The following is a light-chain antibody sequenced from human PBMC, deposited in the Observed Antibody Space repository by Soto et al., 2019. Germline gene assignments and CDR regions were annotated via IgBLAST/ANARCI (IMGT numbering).Light chain of an antibody. Sequence: QSALTQPASXSGXPGXSXTXXXTGTSSDVGGYNYVSWYQQHPGKAPKLMIYDVSNRPSGVSNRFSGSKSGNTASLTISGLQAEDEADYYCSSYTSSSTLVVFGGGTKLTVL. J-gene: IGLJ2*01. V-gene: IGLV2-14*01. CDR1: SSDVGGYNY. CDR2: DVS. CDR3: SSYTSSSTLVV.